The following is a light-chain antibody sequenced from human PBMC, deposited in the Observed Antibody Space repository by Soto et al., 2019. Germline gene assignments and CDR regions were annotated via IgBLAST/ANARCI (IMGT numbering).Light chain of an antibody. Sequence: QSVLTQPPSVSGAPGQRVTISCNGSSSNIGAGFDVHWYQQFPGTAPKLLIYGDTIRPSGVPDRFSGSKSGTSASLDITGLQAEDEADYYCQSFWLFGGGTKLTVL. CDR2: GDT. V-gene: IGLV1-40*01. CDR1: SSNIGAGFD. J-gene: IGLJ2*01. CDR3: QSFWL.